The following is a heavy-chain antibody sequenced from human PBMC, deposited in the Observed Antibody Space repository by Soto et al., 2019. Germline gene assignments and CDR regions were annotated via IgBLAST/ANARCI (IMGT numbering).Heavy chain of an antibody. CDR2: INPTGGST. D-gene: IGHD6-13*01. CDR3: ARNLASADV. CDR1: GYTFTSFY. V-gene: IGHV1-46*01. Sequence: QVQLVQSGAEVKEPGASVKVSCKASGYTFTSFYIHWVRQALGQGLEWMAIINPTGGSTNYAQRFRGRVTLTMDTSTSTVYMELSGLRSEDTAVYYCARNLASADVWGQGTLVTVSS. J-gene: IGHJ4*02.